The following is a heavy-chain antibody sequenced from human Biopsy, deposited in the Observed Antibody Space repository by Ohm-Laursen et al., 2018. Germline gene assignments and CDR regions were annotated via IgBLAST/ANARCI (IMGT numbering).Heavy chain of an antibody. J-gene: IGHJ4*02. D-gene: IGHD6-19*01. V-gene: IGHV1-2*02. CDR3: ALQSVAQMKNFDY. CDR2: IDPKSGGT. Sequence: ASVKVSCKGSGYAVNDYFLHWLRQAPGQGLEWMGWIDPKSGGTNYAQKFQGNITMTKNTSMSTAYMEMSRLRSDDTAVYYCALQSVAQMKNFDYWGQGTLVTVSS. CDR1: GYAVNDYF.